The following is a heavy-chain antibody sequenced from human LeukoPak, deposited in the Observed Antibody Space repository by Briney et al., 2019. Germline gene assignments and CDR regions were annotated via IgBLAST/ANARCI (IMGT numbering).Heavy chain of an antibody. D-gene: IGHD2/OR15-2a*01. CDR3: AKGLYEAANWFDP. CDR1: GFTLSSYG. J-gene: IGHJ5*02. V-gene: IGHV3-30*18. CDR2: ISYDGSNK. Sequence: GGALRLSCAASGFTLSSYGMHWVRQAPGKGLERVAVISYDGSNKYYADSVKGRFTISRDNSKNTLYLQMNNLRAEDTAVYDCAKGLYEAANWFDPWGQGTLVTVSS.